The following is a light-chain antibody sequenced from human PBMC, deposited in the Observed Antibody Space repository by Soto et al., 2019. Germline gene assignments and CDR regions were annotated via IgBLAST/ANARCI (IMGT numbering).Light chain of an antibody. CDR2: GAS. CDR3: QQYATSRWT. V-gene: IGKV3-20*01. CDR1: QTVSSAH. J-gene: IGKJ1*01. Sequence: VLTQSPGTLSLSPGDRATLSCRASQTVSSAHLAWYQQKPGQAPRLVIYGASSRAAGIPDRFSGSGSGTDFTLAISRLEPEDFAVYYCQQYATSRWTFGQGTKVEIK.